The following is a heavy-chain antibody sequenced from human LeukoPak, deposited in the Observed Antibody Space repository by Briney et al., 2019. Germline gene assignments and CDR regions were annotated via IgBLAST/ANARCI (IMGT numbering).Heavy chain of an antibody. CDR3: ARAVTIFGVAPDY. D-gene: IGHD3-3*01. V-gene: IGHV4-59*01. CDR2: IYYSGST. CDR1: GGSISSYY. Sequence: SETLSLTFTVSGGSISSYYWSWIRQPPGKGLEWIGYIYYSGSTNYNPSLKSRVTISVDTSKNQFSLKLSSVTAADTAVYYCARAVTIFGVAPDYWGQGTLVTVSS. J-gene: IGHJ4*02.